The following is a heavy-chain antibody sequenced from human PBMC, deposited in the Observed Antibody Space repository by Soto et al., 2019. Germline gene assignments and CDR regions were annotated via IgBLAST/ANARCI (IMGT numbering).Heavy chain of an antibody. CDR2: IYTTGSA. Sequence: QVQLQESGPGLVKPSETLSLTCAVSGVSIKTYYWSWIRKPAGKGLEWIGRIYTTGSANHNPSLKSRGTMSVDTSKNQVSRKLPSVTAAAAGVYYCARDDYYDSNNWFARWGKGILVTVPS. V-gene: IGHV4-4*07. D-gene: IGHD3-9*01. J-gene: IGHJ5*02. CDR3: ARDDYYDSNNWFAR. CDR1: GVSIKTYY.